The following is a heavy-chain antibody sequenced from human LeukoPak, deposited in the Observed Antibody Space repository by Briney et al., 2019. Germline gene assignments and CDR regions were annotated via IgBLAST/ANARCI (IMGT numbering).Heavy chain of an antibody. Sequence: SETLSLTCTVSGGSISSGGYYWTWIRQNPGKGLEWIGYIYNSGTTYYNPSLQSRVTISGDTSKNQFSLKLSSVTAADTAVYYCARTAGWSYGFDYWGQGTLVPVSS. D-gene: IGHD5-18*01. V-gene: IGHV4-31*03. J-gene: IGHJ4*02. CDR2: IYNSGTT. CDR1: GGSISSGGYY. CDR3: ARTAGWSYGFDY.